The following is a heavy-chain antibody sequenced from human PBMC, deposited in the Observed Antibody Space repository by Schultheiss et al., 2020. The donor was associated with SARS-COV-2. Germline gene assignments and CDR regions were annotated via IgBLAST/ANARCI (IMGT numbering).Heavy chain of an antibody. V-gene: IGHV3-21*01. CDR1: GFTFSSYS. Sequence: GESLKISCAASGFTFSSYSMNWVRQAPGKGLEWVSSISSSSSYIYYADSVKGRFTISRDNAKNSLYLQMNSLRAEDTAVYYCARGLGIAVAGDDYWGQGTLVTVSS. D-gene: IGHD6-19*01. J-gene: IGHJ4*02. CDR3: ARGLGIAVAGDDY. CDR2: ISSSSSYI.